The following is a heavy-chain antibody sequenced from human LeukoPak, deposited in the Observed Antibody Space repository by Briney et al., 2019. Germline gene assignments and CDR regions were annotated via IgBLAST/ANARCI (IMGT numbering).Heavy chain of an antibody. CDR2: IYYSGST. CDR3: ARRFGVTTDY. Sequence: SETLSLTCTVSGGSISSSSYYWGWIRQPPGKGLGWIGSIYYSGSTYYNPSLKSRVTISVDTSKNQFSLKLSSVTAADPAVYYCARRFGVTTDYGGQGTLVTVSS. CDR1: GGSISSSSYY. D-gene: IGHD3-16*01. V-gene: IGHV4-39*01. J-gene: IGHJ4*02.